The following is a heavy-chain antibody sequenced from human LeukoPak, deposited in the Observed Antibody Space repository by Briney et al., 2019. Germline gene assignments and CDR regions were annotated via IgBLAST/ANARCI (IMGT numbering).Heavy chain of an antibody. J-gene: IGHJ4*02. V-gene: IGHV3-23*01. Sequence: GGSLRLSCAASGFTFSSYAMSSVRQAPGKGLEWVSAISGSGGSTYYADSVKGRFTISRDNSKNTLYLQMNSLRAEDTAVYYCAKDERYSSGSFDYWGQGTLVTVSS. CDR1: GFTFSSYA. CDR2: ISGSGGST. D-gene: IGHD6-19*01. CDR3: AKDERYSSGSFDY.